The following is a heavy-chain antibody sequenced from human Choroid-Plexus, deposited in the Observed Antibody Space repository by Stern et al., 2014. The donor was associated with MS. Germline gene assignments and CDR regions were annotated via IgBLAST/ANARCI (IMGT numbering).Heavy chain of an antibody. CDR2: ISYDGSDK. CDR1: GFTFSNFG. CDR3: AKDRQGSTYFFDY. Sequence: QVQLVQSGGGVAQPGRPLILSCAASGFTFSNFGMHWVRQAPGKGLEWVALISYDGSDKYYADSVKGRFTIFRDNSKNTLYMHMNSLRAEDTAVYYCAKDRQGSTYFFDYWGQGSLVTVSS. D-gene: IGHD6-6*01. V-gene: IGHV3-30*18. J-gene: IGHJ4*02.